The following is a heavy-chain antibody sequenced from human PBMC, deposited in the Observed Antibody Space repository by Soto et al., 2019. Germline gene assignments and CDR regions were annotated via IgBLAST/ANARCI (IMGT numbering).Heavy chain of an antibody. CDR2: MQPSTGRT. CDR3: ARGVSAGVDY. V-gene: IGHV1-8*01. D-gene: IGHD1-26*01. Sequence: ASVKVSCKASGYSFTSLDINWVRQTAGQGLEWMGWMQPSTGRTGYAQKFQGRVTMTRDTSINTAYMGLTTLTSDDTAFYYCARGVSAGVDYWGQGTLVTVSS. CDR1: GYSFTSLD. J-gene: IGHJ4*02.